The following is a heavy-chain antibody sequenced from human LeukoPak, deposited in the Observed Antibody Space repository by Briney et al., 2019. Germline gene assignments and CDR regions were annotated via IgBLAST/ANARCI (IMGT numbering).Heavy chain of an antibody. Sequence: QPGGTLRLSCAASGFTFSSYEMNWVRQAPGKGLEWVSYISSSGSTIYYADPVKGRFTISRDNAKNSLYLQMNILRAEDTAVYYCAELGITMIGGVWGKGTTVTISS. CDR1: GFTFSSYE. V-gene: IGHV3-48*03. CDR2: ISSSGSTI. CDR3: AELGITMIGGV. J-gene: IGHJ6*04. D-gene: IGHD3-10*02.